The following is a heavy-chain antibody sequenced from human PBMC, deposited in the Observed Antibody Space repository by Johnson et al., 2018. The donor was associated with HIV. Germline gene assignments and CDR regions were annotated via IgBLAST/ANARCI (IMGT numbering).Heavy chain of an antibody. J-gene: IGHJ3*02. D-gene: IGHD6-13*01. CDR3: AKVVGIAAAGWDAFDI. CDR2: ISWNSGNT. Sequence: VQLVESEGGLVQPGRSLRLSCAASGFTFDDYAMHWVRQAPGKGLEWVSGISWNSGNTGYADSVKGRFTISRDNAKNSLYLQMNSLRAEDTALYYCAKVVGIAAAGWDAFDIWGQGTMVTVSS. CDR1: GFTFDDYA. V-gene: IGHV3-9*01.